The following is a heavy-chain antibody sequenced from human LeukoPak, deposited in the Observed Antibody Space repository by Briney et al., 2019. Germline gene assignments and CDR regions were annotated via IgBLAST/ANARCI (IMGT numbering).Heavy chain of an antibody. Sequence: GASVKVPCKASVYTFTGYYMHWVRQAPGQGLEWMGWINPNSGGTNYAQKFQGRVTMTRDTSISTAYMELSRLRSDDTAVYYCAREDIVATLVDYWGQGTLVTVSS. CDR3: AREDIVATLVDY. D-gene: IGHD5-12*01. CDR1: VYTFTGYY. CDR2: INPNSGGT. J-gene: IGHJ4*02. V-gene: IGHV1-2*02.